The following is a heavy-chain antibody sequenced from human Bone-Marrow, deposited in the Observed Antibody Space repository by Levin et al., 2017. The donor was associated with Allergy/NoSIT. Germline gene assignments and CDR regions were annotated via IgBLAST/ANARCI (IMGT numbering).Heavy chain of an antibody. D-gene: IGHD6-19*01. Sequence: SETLSLTCTVSGGSISSGSYYWSWIRQPAGKGLEWIGRIYTSGSTNYNPSLKSRVTISVDTSKNQFSLKLSSVTAADTAVYYCARDGAVAGRGDAFDIWGQGTMVTVSS. CDR3: ARDGAVAGRGDAFDI. V-gene: IGHV4-61*02. CDR1: GGSISSGSYY. CDR2: IYTSGST. J-gene: IGHJ3*02.